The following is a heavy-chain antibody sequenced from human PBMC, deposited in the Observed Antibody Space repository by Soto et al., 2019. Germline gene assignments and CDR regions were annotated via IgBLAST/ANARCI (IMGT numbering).Heavy chain of an antibody. CDR1: GFTFSSYG. D-gene: IGHD6-13*01. Sequence: LSLTCAASGFTFSSYGMHWVRQAPGKGLEWVAVISYDGSNKYYADSVKGRFTISRDNSKNTLYLQMNSLRAEDTAVYYCAKVKGWAAAGPFDYWGQGTLVTVSS. CDR2: ISYDGSNK. CDR3: AKVKGWAAAGPFDY. V-gene: IGHV3-30*18. J-gene: IGHJ4*02.